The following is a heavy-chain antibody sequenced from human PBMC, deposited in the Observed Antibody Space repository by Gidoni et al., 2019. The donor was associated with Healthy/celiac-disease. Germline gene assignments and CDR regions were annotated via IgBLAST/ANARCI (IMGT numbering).Heavy chain of an antibody. D-gene: IGHD3-3*01. Sequence: QVQLQESGPGLVQPSETLSLPCPVSGGSISSYYWSWIRQPAGKGLEWIGRIYTSGSTNYNPSRKSRVTMSVDTSKNQFSLKLSSVTAADTAVYDCAREGFCPYYDFCDGMDVWGQGTTVTVSS. CDR1: GGSISSYY. CDR3: AREGFCPYYDFCDGMDV. V-gene: IGHV4-4*07. J-gene: IGHJ6*02. CDR2: IYTSGST.